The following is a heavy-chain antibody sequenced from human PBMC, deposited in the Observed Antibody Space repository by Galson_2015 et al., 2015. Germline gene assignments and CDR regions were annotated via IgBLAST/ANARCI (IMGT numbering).Heavy chain of an antibody. J-gene: IGHJ6*02. CDR1: GFTFSSYA. D-gene: IGHD3-22*01. CDR3: ARDLQLPNYYDSSGLYYYYYGMDV. CDR2: ISGSGGST. V-gene: IGHV3-23*01. Sequence: SLRLSCAASGFTFSSYAMSWVRQAPGKGPEWVSAISGSGGSTYYADSVKGRFTISRDNSKNTLYLQMNSLRAEDTAVYYCARDLQLPNYYDSSGLYYYYYGMDVWGQGTTVTVSS.